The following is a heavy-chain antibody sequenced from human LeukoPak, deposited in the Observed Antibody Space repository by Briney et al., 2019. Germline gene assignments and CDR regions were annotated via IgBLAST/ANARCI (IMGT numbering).Heavy chain of an antibody. Sequence: GGSLRLSCAASGFTFSSYWMHWVRQAPGKGLVWVSRINSDGSSTSYADSVKGRFTISRDNAKNTLYLQMNSLRAEDTAVYYCAREWDTAMVTGFDYWGQGTPVTVSS. CDR2: INSDGSST. D-gene: IGHD5-18*01. CDR3: AREWDTAMVTGFDY. CDR1: GFTFSSYW. V-gene: IGHV3-74*01. J-gene: IGHJ4*02.